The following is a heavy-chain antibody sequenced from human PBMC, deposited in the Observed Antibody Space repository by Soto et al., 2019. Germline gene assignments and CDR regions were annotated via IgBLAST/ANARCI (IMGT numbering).Heavy chain of an antibody. CDR1: GFTFSSYG. CDR3: AKASAPGGTYFPLWF. J-gene: IGHJ4*02. Sequence: EVQLLESGGGLVQPGGSLRLSCAASGFTFSSYGMSWVRQAPGKGLEWVSSISGSGGSTYYADSVKGRFTISRDNSKNTLYLQMNSLRAEDTAVYYRAKASAPGGTYFPLWFWGQGTLVTVSS. CDR2: ISGSGGST. V-gene: IGHV3-23*01. D-gene: IGHD1-26*01.